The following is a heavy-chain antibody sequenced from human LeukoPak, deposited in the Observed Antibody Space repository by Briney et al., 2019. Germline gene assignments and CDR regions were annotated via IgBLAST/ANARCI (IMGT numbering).Heavy chain of an antibody. CDR2: ISAYNGNT. CDR1: GYTFTSYG. V-gene: IGHV1-18*01. Sequence: ASVKVSCKASGYTFTSYGISWVRQAPGQGLEWMGWISAYNGNTNYAQKLQGRVTMTTDTSTSTAYMELRSLRSDDTAVYYCAREMLYYYDSSGHPRGGAFDIWGQGTMVTVSS. J-gene: IGHJ3*02. D-gene: IGHD3-22*01. CDR3: AREMLYYYDSSGHPRGGAFDI.